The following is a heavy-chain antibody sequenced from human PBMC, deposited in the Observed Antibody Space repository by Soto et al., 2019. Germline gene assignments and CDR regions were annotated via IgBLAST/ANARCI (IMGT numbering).Heavy chain of an antibody. V-gene: IGHV3-30*18. Sequence: PGGSLRLSCAASGFTFSSYGMHWVRQAPGKGLEWVAVISYDGSNKYYADSVKGRFTISRDNSKNTLYLQMNSLRAEDTAVYYCAKDMYSSSWYPPYYYYYYGMDVWGQGTTVTVSS. CDR2: ISYDGSNK. J-gene: IGHJ6*02. D-gene: IGHD6-13*01. CDR1: GFTFSSYG. CDR3: AKDMYSSSWYPPYYYYYYGMDV.